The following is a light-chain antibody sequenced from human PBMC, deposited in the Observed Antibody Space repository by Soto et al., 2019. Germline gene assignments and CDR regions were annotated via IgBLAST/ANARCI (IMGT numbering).Light chain of an antibody. V-gene: IGKV1-27*01. CDR3: QKYHSAPWT. CDR2: AAS. CDR1: QGMSNY. Sequence: DIQMTQSPSSLSASVGDRVTITCRASQGMSNYLAWYQQKPGKVPKLLIYAASTLQSGVPSRFSGSGSGTDFTLTISSLQPADVATYYCQKYHSAPWTFGQGTKVEIK. J-gene: IGKJ1*01.